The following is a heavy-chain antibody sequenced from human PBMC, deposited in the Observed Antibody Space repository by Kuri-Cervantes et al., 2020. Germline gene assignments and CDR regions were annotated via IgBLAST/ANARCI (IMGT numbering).Heavy chain of an antibody. D-gene: IGHD2-15*01. CDR2: ISWNSGSI. CDR3: AKDSCSGGSCFGMDV. Sequence: GGSLRLSCAASGFTFSRYSMNWFRQAPGKGLEWVSGISWNSGSIGYADSVKGRFTISRDNAKNSLYLQMNSLRAEDTALYYCAKDSCSGGSCFGMDVWGKGTTVTVSS. V-gene: IGHV3-9*01. J-gene: IGHJ6*04. CDR1: GFTFSRYS.